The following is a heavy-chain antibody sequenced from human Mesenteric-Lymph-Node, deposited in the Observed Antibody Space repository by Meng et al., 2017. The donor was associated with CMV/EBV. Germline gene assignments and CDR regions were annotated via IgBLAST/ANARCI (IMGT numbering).Heavy chain of an antibody. CDR3: ARDYYDSSGYNWRGAFDI. CDR2: INPSFGGT. CDR1: GYTFTDSY. D-gene: IGHD3-22*01. V-gene: IGHV1-2*02. Sequence: ASVKVSCKASGYTFTDSYMQWIRQAPGQGLEWMGWINPSFGGTDYAPKFQGRVTMTRDTSISTAYMELSVLRSDDTAVYYCARDYYDSSGYNWRGAFDIWGQGTLVTVSS. J-gene: IGHJ4*01.